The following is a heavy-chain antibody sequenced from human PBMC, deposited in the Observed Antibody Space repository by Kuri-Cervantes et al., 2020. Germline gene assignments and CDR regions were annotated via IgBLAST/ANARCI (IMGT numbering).Heavy chain of an antibody. CDR2: IFYSGST. J-gene: IGHJ3*02. D-gene: IGHD6-13*01. CDR3: ATSSRNAFDI. V-gene: IGHV4-61*01. CDR1: GGSISSGSYN. Sequence: SETLSLTCTVSGGSISSGSYNWGWIRQPPGKGLEWIGHIFYSGSTNYNPSLKSRVTISVDTSKNQFSLRLSSVTAADTAVYYCATSSRNAFDIWGQGTMVTVSS.